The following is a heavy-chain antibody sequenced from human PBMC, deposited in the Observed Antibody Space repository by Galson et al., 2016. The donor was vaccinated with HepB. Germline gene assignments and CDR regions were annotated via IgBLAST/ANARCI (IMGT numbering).Heavy chain of an antibody. J-gene: IGHJ6*02. V-gene: IGHV3-23*01. CDR2: IFNSGGST. CDR3: AKQLRGYYYYGMDV. D-gene: IGHD6-6*01. Sequence: SLRLSCAASGFTLSNYAMSWVRQAPGKGLEWISTIFNSGGSTYYADSVKGRFTVSRDNSNNTLYLQMNSLRAEDTAVYHCAKQLRGYYYYGMDVWGQGTTVTVSS. CDR1: GFTLSNYA.